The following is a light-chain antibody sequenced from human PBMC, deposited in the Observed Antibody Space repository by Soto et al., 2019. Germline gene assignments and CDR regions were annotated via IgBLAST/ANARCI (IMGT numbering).Light chain of an antibody. V-gene: IGKV1-5*03. CDR3: QQYNGYWT. CDR1: QSISGS. J-gene: IGKJ1*01. Sequence: DIQMTQSPSTLSASVGDRVTITCRASQSISGSLAWYQQKPGKAPKLLIYEASNLKSGVPSRFSGSGSGTVYTLTISSLQPEDSASYYCQQYNGYWTFGQGTRVEIK. CDR2: EAS.